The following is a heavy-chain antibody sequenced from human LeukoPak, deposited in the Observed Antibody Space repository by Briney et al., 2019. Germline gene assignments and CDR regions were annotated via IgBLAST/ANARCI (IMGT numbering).Heavy chain of an antibody. Sequence: GGSLRLFCAASGFTFSSYAMSWVRQAPGKGLEWVSAISGSGGSTYYADSVKGRFTISRDNSKNTLYLQMNSLRAEDTAVYYCARDRGPYGDLVDYWGQGTLVTVSS. CDR1: GFTFSSYA. J-gene: IGHJ4*02. CDR3: ARDRGPYGDLVDY. D-gene: IGHD4-17*01. CDR2: ISGSGGST. V-gene: IGHV3-23*01.